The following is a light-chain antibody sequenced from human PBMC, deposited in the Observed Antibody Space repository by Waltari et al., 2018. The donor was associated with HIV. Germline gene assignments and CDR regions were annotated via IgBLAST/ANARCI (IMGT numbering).Light chain of an antibody. V-gene: IGLV2-14*01. CDR3: SSYTTTSTLVV. J-gene: IGLJ1*01. CDR1: TSHVGGYNY. Sequence: QSALTHPASVSRPPGQSITISCTGITSHVGGYNYDSWYQQHPGKAPKPMIYEVSNRPSGVSNRFSGSKSGNTASLTISGLQAEDEADYYCSSYTTTSTLVVFGTGTKVTVL. CDR2: EVS.